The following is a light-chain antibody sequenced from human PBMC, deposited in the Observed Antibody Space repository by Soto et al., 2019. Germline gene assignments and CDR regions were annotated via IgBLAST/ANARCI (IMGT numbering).Light chain of an antibody. V-gene: IGKV3-11*01. Sequence: EIVLTKSPATLSLSPWERATLSCRASQSVSSYLAWYQQKPGQAPRLLIYDASNRATGIPARFSGSGSGTDFTLTISSLQSEDFATDYCQQYDSYPGTFGQATKVDIK. CDR3: QQYDSYPGT. CDR1: QSVSSY. J-gene: IGKJ1*01. CDR2: DAS.